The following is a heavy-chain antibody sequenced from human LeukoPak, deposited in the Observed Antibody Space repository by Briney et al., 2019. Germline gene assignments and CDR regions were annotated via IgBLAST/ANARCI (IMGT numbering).Heavy chain of an antibody. Sequence: GGSLRLSCAASGFTFSRYAMSWVRQAPGKGLEWVSAISGSGGSTYYADSVKGRFTISRDNSKNTLYLQMNSLRAEDTAVYYCAICGTCYYDSSGYPPVDYWGQGTLVTVSS. D-gene: IGHD3-22*01. CDR3: AICGTCYYDSSGYPPVDY. V-gene: IGHV3-23*01. CDR1: GFTFSRYA. J-gene: IGHJ4*02. CDR2: ISGSGGST.